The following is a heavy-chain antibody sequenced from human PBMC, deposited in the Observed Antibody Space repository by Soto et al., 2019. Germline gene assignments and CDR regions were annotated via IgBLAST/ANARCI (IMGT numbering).Heavy chain of an antibody. V-gene: IGHV3-23*01. CDR3: ARGFSAGKGSPPDY. CDR1: GFSFIKYA. D-gene: IGHD3-10*01. CDR2: LSGSGGST. Sequence: GVSLRLSCAASGFSFIKYAMSWIRQAPGKGLEWVSGLSGSGGSTSSADSVKGRFAISRDNSRNTLYLQMNSLRDGDTAIYYCARGFSAGKGSPPDYWGQGXLVTVYS. J-gene: IGHJ4*02.